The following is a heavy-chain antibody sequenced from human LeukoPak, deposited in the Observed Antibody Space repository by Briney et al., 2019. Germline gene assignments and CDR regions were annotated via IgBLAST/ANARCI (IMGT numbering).Heavy chain of an antibody. J-gene: IGHJ4*02. CDR1: GFSFSDHY. V-gene: IGHV3-21*01. CDR3: ARDPWSNYYYDY. CDR2: ISSSSDYM. Sequence: GGSLRLSCAASGFSFSDHYMNWFRQAPGKGLEWVSSISSSSDYMYYADSVKGRFTISRDNAEKSLYLQMNSLRADDTAVYYCARDPWSNYYYDYWGQGTLVTVSS. D-gene: IGHD3-3*01.